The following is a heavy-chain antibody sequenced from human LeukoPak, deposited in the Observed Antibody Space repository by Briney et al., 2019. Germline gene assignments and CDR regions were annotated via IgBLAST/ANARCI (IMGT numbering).Heavy chain of an antibody. CDR2: TYYRSKWYN. CDR1: GDSVSSKNAA. D-gene: IGHD3-10*01. Sequence: SQTLSLTCAISGDSVSSKNAAWNWIRQSPSRGLEWLGRTYYRSKWYNDYAVSVKGRLTINADTSKNQFSLQLNSVTPEDTAVYYCARGVYYGSGKDYWGQGTLVTVSS. V-gene: IGHV6-1*01. J-gene: IGHJ4*02. CDR3: ARGVYYGSGKDY.